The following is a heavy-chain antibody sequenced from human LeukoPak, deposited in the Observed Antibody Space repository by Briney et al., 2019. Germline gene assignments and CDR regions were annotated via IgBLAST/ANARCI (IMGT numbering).Heavy chain of an antibody. Sequence: GGSLRLSCAASGFTVSSNYMSWVRQAPGKGLEWVSVIYSGGSTYYADSVKGRFTISRDNSKNTLYLQMNSLRAEDTAVYYCARDPRYYGSGSYFDYWGQGTLVTVSS. CDR1: GFTVSSNY. CDR2: IYSGGST. CDR3: ARDPRYYGSGSYFDY. D-gene: IGHD3-10*01. J-gene: IGHJ4*02. V-gene: IGHV3-53*01.